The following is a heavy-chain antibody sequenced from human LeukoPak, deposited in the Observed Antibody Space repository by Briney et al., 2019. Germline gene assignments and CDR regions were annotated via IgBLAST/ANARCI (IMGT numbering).Heavy chain of an antibody. Sequence: PGGSLRLSCAASGFTFSDYYMGWFRQAPGKGLEWISYINSGALIFYADSVKGRFTISRDNAKNTLYLQMNSLRAEDTAVYYCVSSYCSGGSCYSASGYWGQGTLVTVSS. CDR1: GFTFSDYY. CDR2: INSGALI. J-gene: IGHJ4*02. V-gene: IGHV3-69-1*01. CDR3: VSSYCSGGSCYSASGY. D-gene: IGHD2-15*01.